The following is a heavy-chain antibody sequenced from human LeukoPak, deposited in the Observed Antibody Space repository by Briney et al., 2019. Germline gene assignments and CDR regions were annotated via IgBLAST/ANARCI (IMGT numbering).Heavy chain of an antibody. Sequence: GGSLRLSCAASGFTFNHAWMNWVRQAPGKGLQWVGRIKSKTDGATTEYAAPVKGRFTISRDDSKNTLYLQMNSLKTEDTAVYYCTTVGSSRYYYYFDYWGQGSLVTVSS. CDR1: GFTFNHAW. CDR3: TTVGSSRYYYYFDY. D-gene: IGHD3-22*01. J-gene: IGHJ4*02. CDR2: IKSKTDGATT. V-gene: IGHV3-15*01.